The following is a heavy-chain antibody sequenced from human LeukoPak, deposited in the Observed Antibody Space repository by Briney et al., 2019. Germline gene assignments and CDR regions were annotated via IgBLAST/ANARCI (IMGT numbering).Heavy chain of an antibody. D-gene: IGHD3-16*01. V-gene: IGHV1-2*02. Sequence: ASVKVSCKASGYTFTGYYMHWVRQAPGQGLEWMGWINPHSGDTKYGQKFQGRVTMTRDTSMSTAYMELSRLTSDDTAVYYCARDIRLGDDLLRDYWGQGTLVTVSS. CDR2: INPHSGDT. CDR3: ARDIRLGDDLLRDY. CDR1: GYTFTGYY. J-gene: IGHJ4*02.